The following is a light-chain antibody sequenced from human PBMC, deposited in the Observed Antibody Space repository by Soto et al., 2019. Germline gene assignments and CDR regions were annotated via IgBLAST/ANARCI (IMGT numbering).Light chain of an antibody. CDR1: QGIRDA. Sequence: DIQMTQSPSSLSASVGDRVTITCRASQGIRDALGWYQQKPGKAPKRLIYAASSLQSGVPSKFSGSGSGTEFTLTISSLQPEDVATYYCLQHNSDPQTFGQGNKVEIK. V-gene: IGKV1-17*01. CDR3: LQHNSDPQT. CDR2: AAS. J-gene: IGKJ1*01.